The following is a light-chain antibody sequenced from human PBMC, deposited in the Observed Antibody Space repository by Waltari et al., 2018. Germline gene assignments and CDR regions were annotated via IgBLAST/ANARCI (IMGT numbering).Light chain of an antibody. J-gene: IGKJ1*01. V-gene: IGKV2-30*01. Sequence: DVVMNQSPLSLAVTLWQPASISCRPSQSLVSSDGNTYFNWFQQRPGQAPRRLLYKVSNRDSGVPDRFSGSGSGTDFTLRISRVEAEDVGIYYCMQGTHRPWTFGQGTRVEIK. CDR2: KVS. CDR3: MQGTHRPWT. CDR1: QSLVSSDGNTY.